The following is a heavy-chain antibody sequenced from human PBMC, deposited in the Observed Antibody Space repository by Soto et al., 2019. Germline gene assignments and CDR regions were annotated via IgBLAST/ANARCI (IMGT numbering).Heavy chain of an antibody. CDR3: AKDGKDFWSGHTSLYYYYMDV. V-gene: IGHV3-30*18. CDR1: GFTFSSYG. CDR2: ISYDGSNK. J-gene: IGHJ6*03. D-gene: IGHD3-3*01. Sequence: GGSLRLSCAASGFTFSSYGMHWVRQAPGKGLEWVAVISYDGSNKYYADSVKGRFTISRDNSKNTLYLQMNSLRAEDTAVYYCAKDGKDFWSGHTSLYYYYMDVWGKGTTVTVSS.